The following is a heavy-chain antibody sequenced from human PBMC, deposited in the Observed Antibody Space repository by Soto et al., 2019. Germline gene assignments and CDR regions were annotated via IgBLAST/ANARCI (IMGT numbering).Heavy chain of an antibody. CDR3: AREGQAPYYYYGMDV. Sequence: QVQVVQSGDEVKKPGASVKVSCKASGYTFTNYCFSWVRQAPGQGLEWMGRISGYNGNTKYAETFQGRVTMTTDTSTSTAHRELRSLRSDDTAVYYCAREGQAPYYYYGMDVWGQGTAVTVSS. V-gene: IGHV1-18*01. CDR1: GYTFTNYC. J-gene: IGHJ6*02. CDR2: ISGYNGNT.